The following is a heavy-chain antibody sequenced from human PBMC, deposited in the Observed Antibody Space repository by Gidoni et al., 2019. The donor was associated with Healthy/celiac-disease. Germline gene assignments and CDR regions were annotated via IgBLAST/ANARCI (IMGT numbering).Heavy chain of an antibody. D-gene: IGHD3-3*01. CDR3: ARRYYEFWSGYSNWFDP. CDR2: IYYSGST. J-gene: IGHJ5*02. V-gene: IGHV4-39*01. Sequence: VKPSETLSLTCTVSGGSISSSSYYWGWIRQPPVKGLEWIGSIYYSGSTYYNPSLNSRFTISVYTSKNQFSLKLSSVTAADTAVYYCARRYYEFWSGYSNWFDPWGQGTLVTVSS. CDR1: GGSISSSSYY.